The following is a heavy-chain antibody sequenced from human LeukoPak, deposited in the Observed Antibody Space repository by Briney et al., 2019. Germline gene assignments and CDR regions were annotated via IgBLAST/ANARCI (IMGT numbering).Heavy chain of an antibody. D-gene: IGHD1-26*01. Sequence: PSETLSLTCTVSGGSISSNKYYWGWIRQPPGKGLEWIGSSYYSGSTYYNPTLKSRVTIFVDTSKNQFSLKLSSVTAADPAVYYCATPYSGGYQGLDIWGQGTMVTVSS. CDR2: SYYSGST. CDR1: GGSISSNKYY. CDR3: ATPYSGGYQGLDI. J-gene: IGHJ3*02. V-gene: IGHV4-39*01.